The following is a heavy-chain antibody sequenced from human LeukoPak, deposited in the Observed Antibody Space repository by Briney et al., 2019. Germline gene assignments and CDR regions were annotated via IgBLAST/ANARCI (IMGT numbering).Heavy chain of an antibody. J-gene: IGHJ4*02. CDR2: IKSDGSEK. CDR3: ARGYSYGQYDY. CDR1: GFIFSNYS. V-gene: IGHV3-30*02. Sequence: TGGSLRLSCAPSGFIFSNYSMHWVRQTPGMGLEWVTFIKSDGSEKDYADSVKGRFTISRDNAKNSLFLQMNSLRAEDTAVYYCARGYSYGQYDYWGQGTLVTVSS. D-gene: IGHD5-18*01.